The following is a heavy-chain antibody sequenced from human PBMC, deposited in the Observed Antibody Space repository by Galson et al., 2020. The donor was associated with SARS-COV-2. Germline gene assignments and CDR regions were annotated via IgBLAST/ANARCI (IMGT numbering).Heavy chain of an antibody. Sequence: ASVKVSCKSSGYTFTNYGISWVRQAPGQGLEWMGWISGFNGDTNYAPKLQGRVTLTTDTSTSTAHLELRSLRSDDTAVYYCTLSTSGYYYYSYMNVWGRGTTVTVSS. V-gene: IGHV1-18*01. CDR3: TLSTSGYYYYSYMNV. CDR1: GYTFTNYG. CDR2: ISGFNGDT. J-gene: IGHJ6*03.